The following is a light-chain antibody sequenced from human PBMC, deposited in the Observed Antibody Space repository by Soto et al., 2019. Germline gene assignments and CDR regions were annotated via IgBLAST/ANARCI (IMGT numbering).Light chain of an antibody. Sequence: IVFSQSPATLSLTPGERATLSCRASQTVSSFLAWYQQKPGQAPRLLIYDASNRATGIPARFSGSGSGTDFTLTISSLEPEDFAVYYCPQPCGTFGGGTKV. V-gene: IGKV3-11*01. CDR3: PQPCGT. J-gene: IGKJ4*01. CDR2: DAS. CDR1: QTVSSF.